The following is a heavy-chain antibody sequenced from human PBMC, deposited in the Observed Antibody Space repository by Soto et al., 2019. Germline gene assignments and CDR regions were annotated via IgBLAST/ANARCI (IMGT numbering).Heavy chain of an antibody. CDR2: ISVYNGHT. V-gene: IGHV1-18*01. CDR1: GYTFSSYG. J-gene: IGHJ5*02. Sequence: QVHLMQSGAEVKSPGASGRVSCKASGYTFSSYGVSWVRQAPGQGLEFMGWISVYNGHTNYAQKFQGRVTMTTDTSTSTAYIEMRSLRSADTAVYFCARCDFGDYVPPLDPWGQGTLVTVSA. D-gene: IGHD4-17*01. CDR3: ARCDFGDYVPPLDP.